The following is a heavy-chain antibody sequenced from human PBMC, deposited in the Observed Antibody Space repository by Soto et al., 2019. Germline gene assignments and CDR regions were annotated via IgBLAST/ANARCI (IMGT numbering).Heavy chain of an antibody. CDR2: IIHTGIT. D-gene: IGHD3-10*01. Sequence: PSEAPEPTLSVVWSPLGNYGWSWLRQPPGKGLEWVGAIIHTGITNYNHSLKSRVTISVDTSKNKFSLKLSSVTAADTAVYYCARARPYVVWFGVSWFDPWGQGTLVTSPQ. V-gene: IGHV4-34*12. CDR3: ARARPYVVWFGVSWFDP. CDR1: WSPLGNYG. J-gene: IGHJ5*02.